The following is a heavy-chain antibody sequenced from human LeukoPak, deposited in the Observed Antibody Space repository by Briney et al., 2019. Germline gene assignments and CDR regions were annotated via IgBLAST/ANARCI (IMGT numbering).Heavy chain of an antibody. CDR1: GGSISSYY. Sequence: SETLSLTCTVSGGSISSYYWSWIRQPPGKGLEWIGDIYYSGSTNYNPSLKRRVTISVDTSKSQFSLKLNSVTAADTAVYYCAREVKVGNTDTGYYFDYWGQGILVTVSS. V-gene: IGHV4-59*01. CDR2: IYYSGST. D-gene: IGHD2/OR15-2a*01. J-gene: IGHJ4*02. CDR3: AREVKVGNTDTGYYFDY.